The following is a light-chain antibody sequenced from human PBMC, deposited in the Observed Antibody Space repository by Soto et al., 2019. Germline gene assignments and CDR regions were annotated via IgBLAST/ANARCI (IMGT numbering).Light chain of an antibody. CDR2: RAS. CDR3: QQYITWPPWT. J-gene: IGKJ1*01. CDR1: QSVSSE. Sequence: EIVMTQSPATLSVSPGERATLSCRASQSVSSELAWYHQKPGQAPRLLIYRASTRATGVPARFSGSGSGTEFTLTISSLQSEDFAVYYCQQYITWPPWTCGQGTKVDIK. V-gene: IGKV3-15*01.